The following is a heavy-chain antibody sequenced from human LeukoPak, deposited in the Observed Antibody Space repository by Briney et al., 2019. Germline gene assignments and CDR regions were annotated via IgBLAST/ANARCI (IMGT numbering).Heavy chain of an antibody. CDR1: GFTFSSYV. Sequence: GGSLRLSCAASGFTFSSYVMHWVRQAPGKGLEWVAFIRYDGSDQYYGDSVKGRFTVSRDNSKNTLYLQMNSLRAEDTAVYYCANQLSGWYATVVPGYFQHWGQGTLVTVSS. V-gene: IGHV3-30*02. CDR3: ANQLSGWYATVVPGYFQH. CDR2: IRYDGSDQ. D-gene: IGHD6-19*01. J-gene: IGHJ1*01.